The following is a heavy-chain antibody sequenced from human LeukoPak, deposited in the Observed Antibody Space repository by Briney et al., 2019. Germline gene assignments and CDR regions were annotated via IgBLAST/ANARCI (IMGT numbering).Heavy chain of an antibody. CDR1: GGSISTSSYY. V-gene: IGHV4-39*07. Sequence: SETLSLTCTVSGGSISTSSYYWGWIRQPPGKGLEWIGSIYYSGSTYYNPSLESRVSISVDTSKNQFSLKLSSVTAADTAVYYCARDPGGGLDYWGQGTLVTVSS. CDR3: ARDPGGGLDY. D-gene: IGHD3-10*01. J-gene: IGHJ4*02. CDR2: IYYSGST.